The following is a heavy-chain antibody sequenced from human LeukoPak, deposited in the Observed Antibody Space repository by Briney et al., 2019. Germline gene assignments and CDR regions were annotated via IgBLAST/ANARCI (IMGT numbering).Heavy chain of an antibody. D-gene: IGHD5-24*01. CDR2: IKQDGSKK. V-gene: IGHV3-7*04. Sequence: GGSLRLSCAASGFTLSSYWMTWVSQAPGKGLEWVANIKQDGSKKSYVDSVKGRFTISRDNAKNSLYLQMNSLRAEDTAIYYCTRVGYIDEGIDYWGQGTLVTVSS. J-gene: IGHJ4*02. CDR1: GFTLSSYW. CDR3: TRVGYIDEGIDY.